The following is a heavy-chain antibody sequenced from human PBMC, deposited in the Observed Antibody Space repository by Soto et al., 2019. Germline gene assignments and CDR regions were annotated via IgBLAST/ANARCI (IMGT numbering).Heavy chain of an antibody. Sequence: GASVKVSCKASGYTFTSYGISWVRQAPGQGLEWMGWISAYNGNTNYAQKLQGRVTMTTDTSTSTAYMELRSLRSDDTAVYYCARAGMTTVMSKLADQGFLGYWGQGTLVTVSS. V-gene: IGHV1-18*01. CDR2: ISAYNGNT. D-gene: IGHD4-17*01. CDR1: GYTFTSYG. CDR3: ARAGMTTVMSKLADQGFLGY. J-gene: IGHJ4*02.